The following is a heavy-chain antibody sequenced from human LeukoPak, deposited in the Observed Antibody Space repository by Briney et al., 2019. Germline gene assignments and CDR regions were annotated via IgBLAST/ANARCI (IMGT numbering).Heavy chain of an antibody. CDR2: INSDGSST. V-gene: IGHV3-74*01. CDR1: GFTFSNYW. D-gene: IGHD3-10*01. J-gene: IGHJ5*02. Sequence: GGSLRLSCAASGFTFSNYWMHWVRQAPGKGLVWVSRINSDGSSTSYADSVKGRFTISRDNAKNTLFLQMNSLRAEDTAVYYCARDGGYSRLTWFDPWGQGTLVTVSS. CDR3: ARDGGYSRLTWFDP.